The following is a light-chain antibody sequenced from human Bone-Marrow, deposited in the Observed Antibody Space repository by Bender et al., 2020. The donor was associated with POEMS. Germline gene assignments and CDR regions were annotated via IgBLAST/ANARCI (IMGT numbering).Light chain of an antibody. CDR3: CSDTSSGTFV. CDR1: SSDFGNYNL. Sequence: QSALTQPASVSGSPGQSITIPCTGTSSDFGNYNLVSWYQQVPGKAPKLIIHEGSKRPSGVSNRFSGSRSGYTASLTISGLQAEDEANYYCCSDTSSGTFVFGGGTKLAVL. CDR2: EGS. J-gene: IGLJ2*01. V-gene: IGLV2-23*03.